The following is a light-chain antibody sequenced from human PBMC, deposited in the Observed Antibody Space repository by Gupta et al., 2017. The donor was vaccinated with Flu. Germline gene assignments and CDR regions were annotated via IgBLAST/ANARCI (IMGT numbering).Light chain of an antibody. CDR2: GTS. CDR3: QQYNGWPPAYT. V-gene: IGKV3-15*01. Sequence: VMTQSPATLSVSPGERATLSCRASQSISSNLAWYQQKPGQAPRLLIYGTSTRATGIPARFSGSGSGTEFTLTISSLQSEDFAVYYCQQYNGWPPAYTFGQGTKLEIK. CDR1: QSISSN. J-gene: IGKJ2*01.